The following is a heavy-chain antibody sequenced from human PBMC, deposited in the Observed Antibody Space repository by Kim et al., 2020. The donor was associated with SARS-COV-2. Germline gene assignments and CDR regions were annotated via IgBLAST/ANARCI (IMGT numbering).Heavy chain of an antibody. CDR1: GFILNIYS. CDR3: AIDTTITAAMPLDV. J-gene: IGHJ6*02. D-gene: IGHD2-2*01. Sequence: GGSLRLSCTASGFILNIYSLHWVRQAPGKGLEWVALISYDGNKTYYADSVKGRFTISRDNSKNILYLQMNGLRTEDTALYYCAIDTTITAAMPLDVWGQGTTVTVSS. CDR2: ISYDGNKT. V-gene: IGHV3-30-3*01.